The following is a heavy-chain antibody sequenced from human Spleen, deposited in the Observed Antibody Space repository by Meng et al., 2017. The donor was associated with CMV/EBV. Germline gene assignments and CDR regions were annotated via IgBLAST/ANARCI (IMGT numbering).Heavy chain of an antibody. CDR3: VVSEKAYCSSGRCYNDYYYYGMDV. CDR1: GFTFSGSA. D-gene: IGHD2-15*01. V-gene: IGHV3-73*01. Sequence: GESLKISCAASGFTFSGSAMHWVRQASGKGLEWVGRIRSKTNSYATAYTASVKGRFTISRDDSKNTAYLQMNSLKTEDTAVYYCVVSEKAYCSSGRCYNDYYYYGMDVWGQGTTVTVSS. CDR2: IRSKTNSYAT. J-gene: IGHJ6*02.